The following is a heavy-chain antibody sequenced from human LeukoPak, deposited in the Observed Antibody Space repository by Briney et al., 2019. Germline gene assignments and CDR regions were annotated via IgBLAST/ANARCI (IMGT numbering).Heavy chain of an antibody. CDR3: ARAITIAYYYGSGSYTYYFDY. CDR2: IYYSGST. D-gene: IGHD3-10*01. J-gene: IGHJ4*02. CDR1: GGSISSGGYY. Sequence: SQTLSLTCTVSGGSISSGGYYWSWIRQHPGKGLEWIEYIYYSGSTYYNPSLKSRVTISVDTSKNQFSLKLSSVTAADTAVYYCARAITIAYYYGSGSYTYYFDYWGQGTLVTVSS. V-gene: IGHV4-31*03.